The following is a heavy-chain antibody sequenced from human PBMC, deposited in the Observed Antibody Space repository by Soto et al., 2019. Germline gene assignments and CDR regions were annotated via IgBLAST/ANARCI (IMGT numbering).Heavy chain of an antibody. J-gene: IGHJ6*02. V-gene: IGHV4-31*03. Sequence: LSLTCTVSGGSISSGGYYWSWIRQHPGKGLEWIGYIYYSGSTYYNPSLKSRVTISVDTSKNQFSLKLSSVTAADTAVYYCARDCGGDCYSRYGMDVWGQGTTVTVSS. CDR3: ARDCGGDCYSRYGMDV. CDR2: IYYSGST. D-gene: IGHD2-21*02. CDR1: GGSISSGGYY.